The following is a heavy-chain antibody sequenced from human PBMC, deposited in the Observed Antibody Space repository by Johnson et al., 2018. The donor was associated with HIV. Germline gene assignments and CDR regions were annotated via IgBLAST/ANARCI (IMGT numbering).Heavy chain of an antibody. CDR2: IRYDGSNK. CDR3: ARDGNYYDSSGYHDAFDI. CDR1: GFTFRSYD. Sequence: QVQLVESGGGVVQPGRSLRLSCAASGFTFRSYDMHWVHQVTGKGLEWVAFIRYDGSNKYYADSVKGRSTISRDNSKNTLYLQMNSLRAEDTAVYYCARDGNYYDSSGYHDAFDIWGQGTMVTVSS. V-gene: IGHV3-33*08. J-gene: IGHJ3*02. D-gene: IGHD3-22*01.